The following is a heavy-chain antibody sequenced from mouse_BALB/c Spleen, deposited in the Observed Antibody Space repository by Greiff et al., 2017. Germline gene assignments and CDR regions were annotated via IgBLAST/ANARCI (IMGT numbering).Heavy chain of an antibody. CDR3: ARNIDGSLAWFAY. V-gene: IGHV5-17*02. Sequence: EVQLQESGGGLVQPGGSLKLSCAASGFTFSSFGMHWVRQAPEKGLEWVAYISSCSSTIYYADTVKGRFTISRDNPKNTLFLQLTSIRSEDTAMYYCARNIDGSLAWFAYWGQGTVVTVSA. D-gene: IGHD2-3*01. CDR2: ISSCSSTI. CDR1: GFTFSSFG. J-gene: IGHJ3*01.